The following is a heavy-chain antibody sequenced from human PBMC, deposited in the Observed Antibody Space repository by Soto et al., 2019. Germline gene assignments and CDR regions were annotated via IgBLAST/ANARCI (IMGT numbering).Heavy chain of an antibody. CDR2: IYYSGST. D-gene: IGHD2-2*01. Sequence: TLSLTCTVSGGSMSSGGYYWSWIRQHPGKGLEWIGYIYYSGSTYYNPSLKSRVTISVDTSKNQFSLKLSSVTAADTAVYYCARDHPNCSSTSCYNYYYYGMDVWGQGTTVTVSS. CDR1: GGSMSSGGYY. V-gene: IGHV4-31*03. CDR3: ARDHPNCSSTSCYNYYYYGMDV. J-gene: IGHJ6*02.